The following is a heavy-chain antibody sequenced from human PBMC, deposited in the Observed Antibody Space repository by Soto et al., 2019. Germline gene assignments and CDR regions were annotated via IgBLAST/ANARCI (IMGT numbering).Heavy chain of an antibody. CDR2: INPNGGST. CDR3: TRGLASGDY. CDR1: GYIFNNFY. Sequence: QVQLVQPGAEVKKPGASVKFSCKASGYIFNNFYIHWVRQAPGQGLEWIGIINPNGGSTNYAQNFQGRVTMTRDTSTSTVYMDLSSLRSEDTAVYYCTRGLASGDYWGQGTLITVSS. J-gene: IGHJ4*02. V-gene: IGHV1-46*02. D-gene: IGHD6-6*01.